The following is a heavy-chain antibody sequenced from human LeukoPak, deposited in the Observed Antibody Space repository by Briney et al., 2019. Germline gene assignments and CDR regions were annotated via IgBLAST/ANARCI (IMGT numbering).Heavy chain of an antibody. V-gene: IGHV3-48*03. CDR2: ISSSGTIK. D-gene: IGHD6-19*01. CDR1: GFIFSSYE. J-gene: IGHJ5*02. Sequence: GGSLRLSCAASGFIFSSYEMNWVRQAPGKGVEWVSYISSSGTIKYYADSVKGRFTISRDNSKNTVYLQMGSLRAEDMAVYYCARTQQWLATGGWYWFDTWGQGTLVTVSS. CDR3: ARTQQWLATGGWYWFDT.